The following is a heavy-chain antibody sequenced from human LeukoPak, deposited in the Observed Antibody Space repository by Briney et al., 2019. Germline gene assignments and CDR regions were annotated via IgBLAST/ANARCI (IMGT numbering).Heavy chain of an antibody. Sequence: GGSLRLSCAASGFTFSTFGMSWARQAPGKGLEWVSAVSGSGGATFDADSVKGRFTISRDSSKNTLYLQMNSLRGEDTAVYYCARDSRYNYDSSYSGLGDSWGQGTLVTVSS. CDR2: VSGSGGAT. V-gene: IGHV3-23*01. CDR3: ARDSRYNYDSSYSGLGDS. J-gene: IGHJ4*02. D-gene: IGHD3-22*01. CDR1: GFTFSTFG.